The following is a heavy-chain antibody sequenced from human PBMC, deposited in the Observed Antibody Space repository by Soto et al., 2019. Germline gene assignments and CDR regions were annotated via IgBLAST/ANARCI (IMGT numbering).Heavy chain of an antibody. CDR1: GYSFTSYW. V-gene: IGHV5-10-1*01. J-gene: IGHJ4*02. Sequence: GESLKISCKGSGYSFTSYWISWVRQMPGKGLEWMGRIDPSDSYTNYSPSFQGHVTISADKSISTAYLQWRSLKASDTAMYYCARRVGQQLITFDYWRQRTRVTVSS. CDR2: IDPSDSYT. D-gene: IGHD6-13*01. CDR3: ARRVGQQLITFDY.